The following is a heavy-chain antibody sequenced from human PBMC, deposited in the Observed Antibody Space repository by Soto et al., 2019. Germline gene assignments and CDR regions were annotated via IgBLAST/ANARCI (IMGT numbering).Heavy chain of an antibody. CDR1: GYTFTSYY. D-gene: IGHD6-6*01. CDR2: INPSGGST. V-gene: IGHV1-46*01. J-gene: IGHJ6*02. CDR3: ARGRRPEAAQYYYYGMDV. Sequence: VASVKVSCKASGYTFTSYYMHWVRQAPGQGLEWMGIINPSGGSTSYAQKFQGRVTMTRDTSTSTVYMELSSLRSEDTAVYYCARGRRPEAAQYYYYGMDVWGQGTTVTVSS.